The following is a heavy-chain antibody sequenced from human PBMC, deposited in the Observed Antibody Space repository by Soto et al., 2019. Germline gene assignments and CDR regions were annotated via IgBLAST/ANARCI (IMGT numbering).Heavy chain of an antibody. Sequence: EVQLVESGGALVQPGGSLRLSCEASGFSFSSFAMNWVRQAPGRGLEWVSYISDDGASIYYADSLKGRFTISRDNAKNSLSLQINNLRAEDTAVYYCARENSVQAWLHHFDDWGLGTLVTVSS. CDR3: ARENSVQAWLHHFDD. D-gene: IGHD5-18*01. CDR1: GFSFSSFA. CDR2: ISDDGASI. J-gene: IGHJ4*02. V-gene: IGHV3-48*03.